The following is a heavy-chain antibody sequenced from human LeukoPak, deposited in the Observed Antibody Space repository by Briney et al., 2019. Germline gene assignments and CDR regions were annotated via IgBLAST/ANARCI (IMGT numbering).Heavy chain of an antibody. V-gene: IGHV4-34*01. J-gene: IGHJ4*02. CDR1: GASFSGYY. CDR2: INHSGST. CDR3: YAAAGQFDY. Sequence: PSETLSLTCAVYGASFSGYYWSWIRQLPGKGLEWIGEINHSGSTNYNPSLKSRVTISVDTSKNQFSLKLSSVTAADTAVYYCYAAAGQFDYWGQGTLVTVSS. D-gene: IGHD6-13*01.